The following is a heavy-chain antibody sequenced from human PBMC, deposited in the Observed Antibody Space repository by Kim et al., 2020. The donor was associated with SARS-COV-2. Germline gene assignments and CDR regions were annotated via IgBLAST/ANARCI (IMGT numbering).Heavy chain of an antibody. V-gene: IGHV3-13*04. D-gene: IGHD2-2*01. CDR1: GFTFSTYD. Sequence: GSLRLSCAASGFTFSTYDMHWVRQATGKGLEWVSAIGTAGDTYYPGSVKGRFTISRENAKNSLYLQMNSLRAGDTAVYYCARGGGYCSSTSCYFDYWGQGTLVTVSS. CDR3: ARGGGYCSSTSCYFDY. J-gene: IGHJ4*02. CDR2: IGTAGDT.